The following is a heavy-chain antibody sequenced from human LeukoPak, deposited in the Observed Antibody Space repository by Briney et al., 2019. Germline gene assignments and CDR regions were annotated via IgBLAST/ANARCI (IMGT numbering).Heavy chain of an antibody. CDR3: AHHKKYITMVRGVTTYYFDY. J-gene: IGHJ4*02. D-gene: IGHD3-10*01. Sequence: SGPTLVKPTQTLTLTCTLSGFSLSTSGVGVGWIRQPPGKALEWLALIYWNDDKRYSPSLKSRLTITKDTSKNQVVLTMTNMDPVDTATCYCAHHKKYITMVRGVTTYYFDYWGQGTLVTVSS. V-gene: IGHV2-5*01. CDR1: GFSLSTSGVG. CDR2: IYWNDDK.